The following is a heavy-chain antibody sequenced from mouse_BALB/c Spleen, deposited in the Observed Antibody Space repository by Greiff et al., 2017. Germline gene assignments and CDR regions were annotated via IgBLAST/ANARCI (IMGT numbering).Heavy chain of an antibody. V-gene: IGHV1S81*02. CDR3: ARLVRAGPYYDAMDY. CDR2: INPSNGRT. D-gene: IGHD2-14*01. CDR1: GYTFTSYW. J-gene: IGHJ4*01. Sequence: VQLQQPGAELVQPGASVKLSCKASGYTFTSYWMHWVKQRPGQGLEWIGEINPSNGRTNYNEKFKSKATLTVDKSSSTAYMQLSSLTSEDSAVYYCARLVRAGPYYDAMDYWGQGTSVTVSS.